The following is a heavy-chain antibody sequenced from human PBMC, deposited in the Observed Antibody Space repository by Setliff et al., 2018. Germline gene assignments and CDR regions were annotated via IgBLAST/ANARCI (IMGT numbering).Heavy chain of an antibody. D-gene: IGHD2-15*01. CDR3: ARGRGPDIVVTIPGDY. V-gene: IGHV1-2*02. CDR2: INPNAGNI. CDR1: GYTFTAYY. J-gene: IGHJ4*02. Sequence: ASVKVSCKASGYTFTAYYIHWVRQAPGQGLEWMGWINPNAGNINYIQKFQGRVTMTRDTSISTAYMELRRLKSDDTAVYYCARGRGPDIVVTIPGDYWGQGTQVTVSS.